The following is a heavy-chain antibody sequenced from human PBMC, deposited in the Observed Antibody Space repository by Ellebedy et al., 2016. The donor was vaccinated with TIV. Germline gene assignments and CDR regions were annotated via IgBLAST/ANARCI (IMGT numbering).Heavy chain of an antibody. Sequence: MPSETLSLTCTVSGGSISSSSYYWGWIRQPPGKGLEWIGSIYYSGSTYYNPSLKSRVTISVDTSKNQFSLKLSSVTAADTAVYYCARRELELRSGWFDPWGQGTLVTVSS. CDR1: GGSISSSSYY. V-gene: IGHV4-39*07. CDR2: IYYSGST. CDR3: ARRELELRSGWFDP. J-gene: IGHJ5*02. D-gene: IGHD1-7*01.